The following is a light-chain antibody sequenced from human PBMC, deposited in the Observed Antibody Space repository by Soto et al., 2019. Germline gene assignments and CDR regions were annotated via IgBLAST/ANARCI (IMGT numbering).Light chain of an antibody. CDR1: QSVSSN. CDR3: QQYKNWPT. Sequence: EIVMTQSPATLSVSPGERATLSCRVSQSVSSNLAWYQQKPGQAPRLLIYAASTRATGIPARFTGSGSGTEFTLTISSLQSEDFAVYFCQQYKNWPTFGQGTNVEIK. CDR2: AAS. J-gene: IGKJ1*01. V-gene: IGKV3-15*01.